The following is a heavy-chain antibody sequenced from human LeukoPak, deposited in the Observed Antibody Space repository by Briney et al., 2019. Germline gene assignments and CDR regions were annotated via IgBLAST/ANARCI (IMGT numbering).Heavy chain of an antibody. CDR1: GYTFTSYD. CDR2: MNPNSGNT. V-gene: IGHV1-8*01. Sequence: ASVKVSCKASGYTFTSYDINWVRQATGQGLEWMGWMNPNSGNTGYAQKFQGRVTMTRNTSISTAYMELSSLRSEDTAVYYCARESRDGYNPLPWGQGTLVTVSS. J-gene: IGHJ5*02. D-gene: IGHD5-24*01. CDR3: ARESRDGYNPLP.